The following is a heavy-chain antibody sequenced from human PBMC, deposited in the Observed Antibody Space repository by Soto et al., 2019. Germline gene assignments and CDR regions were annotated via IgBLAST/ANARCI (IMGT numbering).Heavy chain of an antibody. D-gene: IGHD6-19*01. Sequence: PWGSRRLSCAASGFTFSSYAMHWVRQAPGKGLEWVSFISCSSSYIYYADSVKGRFTISRDNAKNSLYLQMNSLRAEDTAVYYCARVGGGWSYYYYGMDVWGQGTTVTVSS. CDR3: ARVGGGWSYYYYGMDV. CDR2: ISCSSSYI. V-gene: IGHV3-21*01. J-gene: IGHJ6*02. CDR1: GFTFSSYA.